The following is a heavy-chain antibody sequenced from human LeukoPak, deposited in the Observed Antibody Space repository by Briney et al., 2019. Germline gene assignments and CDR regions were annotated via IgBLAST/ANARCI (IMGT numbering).Heavy chain of an antibody. J-gene: IGHJ4*02. CDR3: ASDPHWGAGYFDF. CDR1: GFIFSSYG. D-gene: IGHD1-26*01. Sequence: GGSLRLSCAASGFIFSSYGMSWVRQAPGKGLQWVANIRHDGREKYYVDSVKGRFTISVDSAKRSLYLQMNSLKDEDTAVYYCASDPHWGAGYFDFWGERALVTVSS. V-gene: IGHV3-7*01. CDR2: IRHDGREK.